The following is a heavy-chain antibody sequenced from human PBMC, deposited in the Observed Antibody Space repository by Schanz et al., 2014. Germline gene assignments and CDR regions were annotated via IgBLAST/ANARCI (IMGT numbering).Heavy chain of an antibody. J-gene: IGHJ4*02. CDR3: ASSGAGYSSSWDFDY. CDR2: ISTSNGNT. Sequence: QVQVVQSGAEVKKPGASVKVSCKASGYTFTDYGVIWVRQAPGQGLEWMGWISTSNGNTNYIQKLQGRVTMTTDTSTSTSYMELTSLRFDDTAVYYCASSGAGYSSSWDFDYWGQGTLVTVSS. CDR1: GYTFTDYG. V-gene: IGHV1-18*01. D-gene: IGHD6-13*01.